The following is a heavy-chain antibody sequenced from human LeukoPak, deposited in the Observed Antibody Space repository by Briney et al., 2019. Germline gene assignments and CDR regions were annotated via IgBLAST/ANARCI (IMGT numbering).Heavy chain of an antibody. CDR3: AKVLPYIAAAGPFDY. CDR1: GFTFDDYA. CDR2: ISWNSGNI. D-gene: IGHD6-13*01. V-gene: IGHV3-9*01. J-gene: IGHJ4*02. Sequence: GGSLRLSCAASGFTFDDYAMHWVRQAPEKGLEWVSGISWNSGNIDYADSVEGRFTISRDNAKNSQYLQMSSLRPEDTALYYCAKVLPYIAAAGPFDYWGQGTLVTVSS.